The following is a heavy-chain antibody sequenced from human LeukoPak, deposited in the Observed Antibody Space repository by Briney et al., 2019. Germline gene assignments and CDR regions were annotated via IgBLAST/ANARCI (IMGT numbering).Heavy chain of an antibody. CDR1: GFTFDDYA. Sequence: GGSLRLSCAASGFTFDDYAMHWVRQAPGKGLEWVSGISWNSETIGYADSVKGRFTISRDNAKNSLLLQMKSLRVEDTALYYCTKPFGPWGPGTLVTVSS. CDR3: TKPFGP. CDR2: ISWNSETI. V-gene: IGHV3-9*01. J-gene: IGHJ5*02.